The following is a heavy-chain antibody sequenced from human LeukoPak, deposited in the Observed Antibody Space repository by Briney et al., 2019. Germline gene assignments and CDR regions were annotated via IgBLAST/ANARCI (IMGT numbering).Heavy chain of an antibody. CDR3: TMSFLVRGVIINFDY. J-gene: IGHJ4*02. CDR2: IRSKAYGGTT. D-gene: IGHD3-10*01. V-gene: IGHV3-49*04. CDR1: GFTFGDYA. Sequence: GGSLRLSCTASGFTFGDYAMSWVRQAPGKGLEWVGFIRSKAYGGTTEYAASVKGRFTISSDDSKSIAYLQMNSLKTEDTAVYYCTMSFLVRGVIINFDYWGQGTLVTVSS.